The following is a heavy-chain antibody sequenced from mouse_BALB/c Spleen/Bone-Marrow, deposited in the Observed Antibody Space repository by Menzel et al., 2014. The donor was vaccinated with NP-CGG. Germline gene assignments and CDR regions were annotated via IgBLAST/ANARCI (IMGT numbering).Heavy chain of an antibody. Sequence: VQLQQSGPGLVKPSQSLSLTCSVTGYSITSGYYWHWIRQFPGNKLEWMGYISYDGSNNYNPSLKNRISITRDTSKNQFFLKLNSVTTEDTATYYCARSPLDRPFAYWGQGTLVTVSA. CDR1: GYSITSGYY. CDR3: ARSPLDRPFAY. V-gene: IGHV3-6*02. CDR2: ISYDGSN. D-gene: IGHD2-14*01. J-gene: IGHJ3*01.